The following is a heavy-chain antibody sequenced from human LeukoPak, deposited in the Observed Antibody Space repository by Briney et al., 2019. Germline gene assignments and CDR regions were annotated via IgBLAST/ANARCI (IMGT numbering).Heavy chain of an antibody. D-gene: IGHD3-22*01. CDR3: AKDPYHYDSSGYYDY. Sequence: GRSLRLSCAASGFTFSSYGMHWVRQAPGKGLEWVAVISYDGSNKYYADSVKGRFTISRDNSKNTLYLQMNSLRAEDTAVYYCAKDPYHYDSSGYYDYWGQGTLVTVSS. J-gene: IGHJ4*02. CDR2: ISYDGSNK. CDR1: GFTFSSYG. V-gene: IGHV3-30*18.